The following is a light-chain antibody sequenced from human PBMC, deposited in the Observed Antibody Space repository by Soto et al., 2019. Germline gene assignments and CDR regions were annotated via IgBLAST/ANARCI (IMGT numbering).Light chain of an antibody. Sequence: ETVLTQSPGTLSLSPGERATLSCRASQSVSRYLAWYQQKPGQAPRLLIYDASNRATGIPDRFSGSGSGTDFTLTISRLEPEDFAVYYCQQYGSSPYTFGQGTKLEIK. CDR1: QSVSRY. V-gene: IGKV3-20*01. CDR2: DAS. J-gene: IGKJ2*01. CDR3: QQYGSSPYT.